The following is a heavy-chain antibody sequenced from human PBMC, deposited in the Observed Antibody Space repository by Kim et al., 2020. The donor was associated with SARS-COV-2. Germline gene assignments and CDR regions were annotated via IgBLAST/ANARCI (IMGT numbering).Heavy chain of an antibody. V-gene: IGHV3-53*01. Sequence: GGSLRLSCAASGFTVSSNYMSWVRQAPGKGLEWVSVIYSGGSTYYADSVKGRFTISRDNSKNTLYLQMNSLRAEDTAVYYCASVSAPYGSGSGIDAFDIWGQGTMVTVSS. CDR1: GFTVSSNY. D-gene: IGHD3-10*01. CDR2: IYSGGST. J-gene: IGHJ3*02. CDR3: ASVSAPYGSGSGIDAFDI.